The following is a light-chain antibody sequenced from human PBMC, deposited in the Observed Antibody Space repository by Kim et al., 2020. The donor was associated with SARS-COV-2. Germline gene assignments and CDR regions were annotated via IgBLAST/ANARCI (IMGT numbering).Light chain of an antibody. CDR3: QNYNDAPWT. V-gene: IGKV1-27*01. J-gene: IGKJ1*01. CDR1: QGISNY. Sequence: DIQMTQSPSSLSASVGDRVTITCRATQGISNYLAWYQRKPGTVPNLLIYAASTLQSGFPSRFSGSGSGTDFTLTISSLQPEDVATYYCQNYNDAPWTFGQGTKVDIK. CDR2: AAS.